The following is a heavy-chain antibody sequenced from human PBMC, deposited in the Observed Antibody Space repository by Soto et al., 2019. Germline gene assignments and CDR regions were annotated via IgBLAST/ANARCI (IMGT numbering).Heavy chain of an antibody. CDR2: IKQDGSEK. V-gene: IGHV3-7*01. Sequence: PGGSLRLSCAASGFTFSSYWMSWVRQAPGKGLEWVANIKQDGSEKYYVDSVKGRFTISRDNAKNSLYLQMNSLRAEDTAVYYCARDDRYSSGWSFDYWGQGTLVTVSS. CDR1: GFTFSSYW. CDR3: ARDDRYSSGWSFDY. D-gene: IGHD6-19*01. J-gene: IGHJ4*02.